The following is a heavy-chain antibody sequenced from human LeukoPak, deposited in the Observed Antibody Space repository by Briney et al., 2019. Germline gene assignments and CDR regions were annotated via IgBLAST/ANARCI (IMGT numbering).Heavy chain of an antibody. CDR2: INAGNGDT. CDR3: ARDSGEYYFDH. J-gene: IGHJ4*02. Sequence: ASVKVSCKASGYTFTRYAMHWVRQAPGQRLEWMGWINAGNGDTKYSQKSQGRVTITRDTSASTAYMELSSLRSEDTAVYYCARDSGEYYFDHWGQGTLVTVSS. CDR1: GYTFTRYA. V-gene: IGHV1-3*01. D-gene: IGHD2-15*01.